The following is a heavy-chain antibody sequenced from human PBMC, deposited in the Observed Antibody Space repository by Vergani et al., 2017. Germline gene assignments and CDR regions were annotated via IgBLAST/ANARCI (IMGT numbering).Heavy chain of an antibody. D-gene: IGHD4-17*01. Sequence: QVQLVEAGGGVVQPGRSLRLSCAASGYTFSTYAMHWVRQAPGKGLEWVAVISYDGDDKYYVDSVKGRFTISRDNSKNTLYLQMNSLRAEDTAVYYCAKAMEPLTGTTNGYFDYWGQGTLVTVSS. CDR1: GYTFSTYA. V-gene: IGHV3-30*18. CDR3: AKAMEPLTGTTNGYFDY. CDR2: ISYDGDDK. J-gene: IGHJ4*02.